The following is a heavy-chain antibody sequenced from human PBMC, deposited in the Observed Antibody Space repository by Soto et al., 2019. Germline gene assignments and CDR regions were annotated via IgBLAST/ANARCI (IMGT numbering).Heavy chain of an antibody. V-gene: IGHV3-30*03. J-gene: IGHJ6*02. Sequence: PGGSLRLSCAASGFTFSSYGMHWVRQAPGKGLEWVAVISYDGSNKYYADSVKGRFTISRDNSKNTLYLQMNSLRAEDTAVYYCARTHSSGYDDYYYYGIDVWGQGTTVIVSS. CDR2: ISYDGSNK. D-gene: IGHD3-22*01. CDR3: ARTHSSGYDDYYYYGIDV. CDR1: GFTFSSYG.